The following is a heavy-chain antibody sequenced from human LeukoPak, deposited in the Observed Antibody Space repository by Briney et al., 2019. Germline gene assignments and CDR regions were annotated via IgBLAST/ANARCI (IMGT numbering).Heavy chain of an antibody. CDR2: ISYDGSNK. CDR1: GFTFSSYA. CDR3: ARGPLYSYGSRSDY. Sequence: GGSLRLSCAASGFTFSSYAMPWVRQAPGKGLEWVAVISYDGSNKYYADSVKGRFTISRDNSKNTLYLQMNSLRAEDTAVYYCARGPLYSYGSRSDYWGQGTLVTVSS. J-gene: IGHJ4*02. D-gene: IGHD5-18*01. V-gene: IGHV3-30-3*01.